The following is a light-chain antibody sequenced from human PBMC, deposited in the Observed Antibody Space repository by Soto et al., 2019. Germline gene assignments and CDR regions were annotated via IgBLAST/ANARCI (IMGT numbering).Light chain of an antibody. CDR1: SSDVGNYYY. V-gene: IGLV2-8*01. CDR3: SSYAGSNNFVL. Sequence: QSALTQPPSASGSPGQSVTISCTGTSSDVGNYYYVSWYQQHPGKAPKLMIYEVSKRPSGVPDRFSGSKSGNTASLTVSGLQAEDDADYYCSSYAGSNNFVLFGGGTKLTVL. J-gene: IGLJ2*01. CDR2: EVS.